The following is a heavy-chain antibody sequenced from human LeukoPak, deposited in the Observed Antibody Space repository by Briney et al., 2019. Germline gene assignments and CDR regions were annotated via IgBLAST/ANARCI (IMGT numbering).Heavy chain of an antibody. Sequence: GGSLRLSCAASGFTFSSYWMHWVRQAPGKGLVWVSRTNNDGSSTSYADSVKGRFTISRDNAKNTLYLQMNSLRAEDTAVYYCAREVSGSSYFDYWGQGTLVTVSS. D-gene: IGHD1-26*01. CDR2: TNNDGSST. CDR3: AREVSGSSYFDY. V-gene: IGHV3-74*01. J-gene: IGHJ4*02. CDR1: GFTFSSYW.